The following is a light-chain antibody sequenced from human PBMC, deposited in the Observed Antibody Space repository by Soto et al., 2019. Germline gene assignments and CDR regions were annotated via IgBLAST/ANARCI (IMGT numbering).Light chain of an antibody. CDR2: DAS. Sequence: DIQMTPSPSCVSESXGDGVTITXXPSQDIKNYLNWYQQKSGKAPKLLIYDASDLETGVPSRFSGSGSGTDFTFTINSLQPEDIATYYCQQYDNLLITFGQGTRLENK. CDR3: QQYDNLLIT. J-gene: IGKJ5*01. V-gene: IGKV1-33*01. CDR1: QDIKNY.